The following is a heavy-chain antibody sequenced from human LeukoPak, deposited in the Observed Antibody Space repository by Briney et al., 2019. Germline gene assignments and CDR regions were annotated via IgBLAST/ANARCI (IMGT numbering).Heavy chain of an antibody. D-gene: IGHD2-2*01. V-gene: IGHV1-18*01. CDR2: ISAYNGNT. CDR3: ARDLARYCSRTSCYAVIGDFEY. CDR1: GYTFTSYG. Sequence: ASVKVSCKASGYTFTSYGISLVRQAPGQGLEWMGWISAYNGNTNYAQKLQGRVTMTTDTSTSTAYMELRSLRSDDTAVYYCARDLARYCSRTSCYAVIGDFEYWGQGTLVTVSS. J-gene: IGHJ4*02.